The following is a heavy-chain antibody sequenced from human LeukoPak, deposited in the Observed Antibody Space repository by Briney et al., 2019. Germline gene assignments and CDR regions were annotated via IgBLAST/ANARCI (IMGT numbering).Heavy chain of an antibody. J-gene: IGHJ5*02. CDR2: TFSTST. D-gene: IGHD5-24*01. CDR1: GDSVSSSPYY. V-gene: IGHV4-61*01. Sequence: SETLSLTCSVSGDSVSSSPYYWGWIRQPPGKGLEWIGNTFSTSTLYNASLRSRVTIVVDTSKNQFSLKLISATAADTAIYFCARYKFHNYFDPWGQGTLVVVSS. CDR3: ARYKFHNYFDP.